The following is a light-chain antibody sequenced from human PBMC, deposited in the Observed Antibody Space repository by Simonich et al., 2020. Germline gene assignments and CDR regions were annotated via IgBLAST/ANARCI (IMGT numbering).Light chain of an antibody. V-gene: IGLV5-45*01. CDR1: SGINVGTYR. J-gene: IGLJ2*01. CDR3: MIWHSSAVV. CDR2: YKSDSDK. Sequence: QAVLTQPASLSASPGASASLTCTLRSGINVGTYRIYRYQQKPGSPPQYLLRYKSDSDKQQGSGGPGRFSGSKEASANAWILLISGLQSEDEADYYCMIWHSSAVVFGGGTKLTVL.